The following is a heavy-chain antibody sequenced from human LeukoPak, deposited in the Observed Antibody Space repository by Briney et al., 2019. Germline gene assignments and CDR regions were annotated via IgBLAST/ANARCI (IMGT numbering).Heavy chain of an antibody. CDR3: AKGNYYGSGSYFPFDY. Sequence: SLRLSCAASGFTFDDYAMHWVRQAPGKGLEWVSGISWNSGSIGYADSVKGRFTISRDNAKNSLYLQMNSLRAEDTALYYCAKGNYYGSGSYFPFDYWGQGTLVTASS. D-gene: IGHD3-10*01. J-gene: IGHJ4*02. V-gene: IGHV3-9*01. CDR1: GFTFDDYA. CDR2: ISWNSGSI.